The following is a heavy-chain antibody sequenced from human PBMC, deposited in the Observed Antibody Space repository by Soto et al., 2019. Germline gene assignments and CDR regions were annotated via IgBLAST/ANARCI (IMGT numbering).Heavy chain of an antibody. D-gene: IGHD2-2*01. Sequence: QVQLVQSGAEVKKPGSSVKVSCKASGGTFSSYTISWVRQATGQGLEWMGRIIPILGIANYAQKFQGRVTITADKSTSTAYMELSSLRSEDTAVYYCASQREYCSSTSCYGGVDYWGQGTLVTVSS. J-gene: IGHJ4*02. CDR3: ASQREYCSSTSCYGGVDY. CDR2: IIPILGIA. V-gene: IGHV1-69*02. CDR1: GGTFSSYT.